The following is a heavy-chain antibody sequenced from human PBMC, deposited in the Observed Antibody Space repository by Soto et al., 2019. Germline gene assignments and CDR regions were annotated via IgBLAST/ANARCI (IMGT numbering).Heavy chain of an antibody. D-gene: IGHD1-1*01. J-gene: IGHJ4*02. CDR1: GYSFTTYW. V-gene: IGHV5-51*01. Sequence: PGESLKISCQASGYSFTTYWIAWVRQTPGRGLEWMGIIYPGDSEIKYSPYFDGQVTFSVDKSTSTAYLQWIGLKTSDTGMYFCARSKAGNSLAPFDFWGQGYLVTVSS. CDR2: IYPGDSEI. CDR3: ARSKAGNSLAPFDF.